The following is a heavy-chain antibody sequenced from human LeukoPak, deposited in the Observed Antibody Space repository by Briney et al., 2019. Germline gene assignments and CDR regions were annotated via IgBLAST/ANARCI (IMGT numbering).Heavy chain of an antibody. CDR1: GFTFYMYA. J-gene: IGHJ5*01. CDR2: MCGTAGCT. V-gene: IGHV3-23*01. CDR3: AKDRPNFHENSGHYYRRDGDS. Sequence: GGSLRLSCQASGFTFYMYAMSWVRQAPGKGLEWVASMCGTAGCTFYPDSVKGRFTISRDNSKNVLYLRMNSLAAEDTAIYYCAKDRPNFHENSGHYYRRDGDSWGQGTLVTVSS. D-gene: IGHD3-22*01.